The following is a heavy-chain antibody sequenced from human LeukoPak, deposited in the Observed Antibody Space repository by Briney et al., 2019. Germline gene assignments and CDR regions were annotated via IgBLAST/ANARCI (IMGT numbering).Heavy chain of an antibody. Sequence: GGSLRLSCAASGFTFSNAWMSWVRQAPGKGLEWVAVISYDGSNKYYADSVKGRFTISRDNSKNTLYLQMNSPRAEDTAVYYCAKDHTIFGVVHPNPRYYYYMDVWGKGTTVTVSS. D-gene: IGHD3-3*01. J-gene: IGHJ6*03. CDR3: AKDHTIFGVVHPNPRYYYYMDV. CDR2: ISYDGSNK. CDR1: GFTFSNAW. V-gene: IGHV3-30*18.